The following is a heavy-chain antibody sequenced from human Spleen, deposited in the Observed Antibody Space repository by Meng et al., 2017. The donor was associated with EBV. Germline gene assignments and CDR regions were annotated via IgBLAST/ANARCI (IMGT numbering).Heavy chain of an antibody. J-gene: IGHJ4*01. CDR3: TRGNSPGYDY. V-gene: IGHV4-39*07. CDR1: GDSISSSSYY. Sequence: RQLKGSGPGLGKPSETLSLTCTVSGDSISSSSYYWDWIRQPPGKGLEWIGSIYYSGSTYYNPSLKSRITISVDTAKNQFSLKLSSVTAADTAVYYCTRGNSPGYDYWGHGTLVTVSS. CDR2: IYYSGST. D-gene: IGHD2/OR15-2a*01.